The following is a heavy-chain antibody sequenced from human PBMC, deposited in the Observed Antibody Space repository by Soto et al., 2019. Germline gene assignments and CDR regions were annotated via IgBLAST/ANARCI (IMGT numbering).Heavy chain of an antibody. D-gene: IGHD6-13*01. CDR2: INPGSGGT. CDR1: GYTFTYYY. J-gene: IGHJ5*02. V-gene: IGHV1-2*02. CDR3: ARDLHSSSWYRGWCDP. Sequence: QVWLVQSGADVKKPGASVKVSCKTSGYTFTYYYIHWVRQAPGQGLEWMGWINPGSGGTNYAQKFQGRVTMTRDTATDTVYMELSSLRSDDTAMYYCARDLHSSSWYRGWCDPWGQGTLVTVSS.